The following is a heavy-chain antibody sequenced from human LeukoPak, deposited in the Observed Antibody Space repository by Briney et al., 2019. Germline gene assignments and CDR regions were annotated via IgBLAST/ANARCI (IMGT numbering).Heavy chain of an antibody. CDR1: GFTFSSYS. V-gene: IGHV3-21*01. CDR2: ISSSSSYI. Sequence: GGSLRLSCAASGFTFSSYSMNWVRQAPGKGLEWVSSISSSSSYIYYADSVKDRFTISRDNAKNSLYLQMNSLRAEDAAVYYCASEKQGRGYWGQGTLVTVSS. J-gene: IGHJ4*02. CDR3: ASEKQGRGY.